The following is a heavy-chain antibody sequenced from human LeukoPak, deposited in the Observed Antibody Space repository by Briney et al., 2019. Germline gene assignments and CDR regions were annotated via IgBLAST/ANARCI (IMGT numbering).Heavy chain of an antibody. D-gene: IGHD1-26*01. CDR1: GYTFTSYD. V-gene: IGHV1-8*01. Sequence: GASVKVSCKASGYTFTSYDINWVRQAPGQGLEWMGYMNPASGNTGYAQKFQGRVTMTTDTSISTAYMELSSLRSEDTAVYYCAAFTIVGATRGGFDYWGQGTLVTVSS. CDR3: AAFTIVGATRGGFDY. CDR2: MNPASGNT. J-gene: IGHJ4*02.